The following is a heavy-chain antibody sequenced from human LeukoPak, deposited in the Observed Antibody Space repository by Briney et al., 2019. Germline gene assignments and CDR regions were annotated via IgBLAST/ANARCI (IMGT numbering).Heavy chain of an antibody. V-gene: IGHV1-46*01. Sequence: ASVSVSCTASGYTFTSYYMHWVRQAPGQGLEWMGKINPSGGSTNYAQKFQGRVTMTRDTSTSTVYMELSSLRSEDMAMYYCARGGSSHGYMDVWGKGTTVTVSS. CDR3: ARGGSSHGYMDV. CDR2: INPSGGST. CDR1: GYTFTSYY. D-gene: IGHD6-13*01. J-gene: IGHJ6*03.